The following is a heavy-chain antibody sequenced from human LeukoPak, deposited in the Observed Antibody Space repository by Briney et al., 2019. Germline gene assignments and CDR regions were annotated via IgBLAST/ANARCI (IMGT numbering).Heavy chain of an antibody. CDR3: ASSVVVVPAAIFPRYFQH. D-gene: IGHD2-2*01. Sequence: SETLSLTCTVSGVSMSSYYWSWIRQPPGKGLEWLGYIYYSGSNNYNPSLKSRVTISVDTSKNQFSLKLSSVTAADTAVYYCASSVVVVPAAIFPRYFQHWGQGTLVTVSS. V-gene: IGHV4-59*08. CDR2: IYYSGSN. CDR1: GVSMSSYY. J-gene: IGHJ1*01.